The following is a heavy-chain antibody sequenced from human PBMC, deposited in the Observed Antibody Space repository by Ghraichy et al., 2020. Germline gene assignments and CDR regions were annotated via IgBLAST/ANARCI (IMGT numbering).Heavy chain of an antibody. CDR1: GDSISSGSFF. Sequence: GSLRLSCTVSGDSISSGSFFWGWIRQPPGKGLDWIGSVFYSGGTYYNPSLKSRVTISVDTSKNQFSLKLSSVTAADTAVYWCARQPAATMREFAFDYWGQGTLVTVSS. CDR3: ARQPAATMREFAFDY. CDR2: VFYSGGT. J-gene: IGHJ4*02. D-gene: IGHD2-15*01. V-gene: IGHV4-39*01.